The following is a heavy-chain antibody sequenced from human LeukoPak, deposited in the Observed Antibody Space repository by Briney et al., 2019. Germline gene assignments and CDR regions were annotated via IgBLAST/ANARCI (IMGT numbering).Heavy chain of an antibody. CDR2: IHYTGST. D-gene: IGHD3-10*01. CDR3: ARGGYYGSGNDFRFDP. V-gene: IGHV4-59*01. CDR1: GGSISSYY. J-gene: IGHJ5*02. Sequence: SETLSLTCTVSGGSISSYYWSWIRQSPGPGLECIGYIHYTGSTNYNPSLKSRVTISVETSKNQFSLKLKSVTAADTAVYYCARGGYYGSGNDFRFDPWGQGTLVTVSS.